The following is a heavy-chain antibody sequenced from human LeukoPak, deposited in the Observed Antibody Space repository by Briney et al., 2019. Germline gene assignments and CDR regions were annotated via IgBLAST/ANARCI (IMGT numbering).Heavy chain of an antibody. CDR1: GFTFSSYS. D-gene: IGHD3-10*01. CDR3: ARDGSGRVPEMSAPDY. Sequence: GGSLRLSCAASGFTFSSYSMNWVRQAPGKGLEWVSYIEYSSSSIYYADSVKGRFTISRDNAKNLLYLQMNSLRAEDTAVYYCARDGSGRVPEMSAPDYWGQGTLVTVSS. CDR2: IEYSSSSI. V-gene: IGHV3-48*01. J-gene: IGHJ4*02.